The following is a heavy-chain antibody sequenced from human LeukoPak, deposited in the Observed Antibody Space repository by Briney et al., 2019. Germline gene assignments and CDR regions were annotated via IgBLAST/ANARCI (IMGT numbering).Heavy chain of an antibody. J-gene: IGHJ4*02. V-gene: IGHV4-39*07. CDR3: ARARTLDY. CDR1: GGSISSTSYS. CDR2: IYYSGST. Sequence: PSETLSLTCTVSGGSISSTSYSWGWIRQPPGKGLEWIGYIYYSGSTYYNPSLKSRVTISVDTSKNQFSLKLSSVTAADTAVYYCARARTLDYWGQGTLVTVSS.